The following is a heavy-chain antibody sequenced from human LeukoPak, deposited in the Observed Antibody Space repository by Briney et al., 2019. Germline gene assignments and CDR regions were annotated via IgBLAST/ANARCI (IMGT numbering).Heavy chain of an antibody. J-gene: IGHJ6*02. CDR1: GGSISSSSYY. D-gene: IGHD6-13*01. CDR2: IYYSGST. Sequence: SETLSLTCTVSGGSISSSSYYWGWIRQPPGKGLEWIGTIYYSGSTYYNPSLKSRVTISVDTSKNQFSLKLSSVTAADTAVYYRASEHPIAAAANYYYYGMDVWGQGTTVTLS. CDR3: ASEHPIAAAANYYYYGMDV. V-gene: IGHV4-39*01.